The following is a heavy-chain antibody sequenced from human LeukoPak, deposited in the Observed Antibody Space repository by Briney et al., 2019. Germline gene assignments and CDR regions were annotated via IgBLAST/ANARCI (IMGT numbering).Heavy chain of an antibody. J-gene: IGHJ4*02. CDR3: ARVGKGYCSGGSCYYFDY. V-gene: IGHV1-69*01. CDR1: GRNLTSYA. CDR2: IIPIFGTA. D-gene: IGHD2-15*01. Sequence: GPSGPLSSQASGRNLTSYATSWVRQANVQGSEWMGGIIPIFGTANYAQKFPGRVTITADESTSTAYMELSSLRSEDTAVYYCARVGKGYCSGGSCYYFDYWGQGTLVTVSS.